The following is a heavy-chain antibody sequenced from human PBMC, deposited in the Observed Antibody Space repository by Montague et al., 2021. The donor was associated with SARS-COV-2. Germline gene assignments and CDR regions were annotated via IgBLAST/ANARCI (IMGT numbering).Heavy chain of an antibody. CDR2: N. CDR3: TRGVYYDGSGYYSFEY. V-gene: IGHV6-1*01. J-gene: IGHJ4*02. Sequence: NDYALSVKSRITINPDTSKNHFSLQLNSVTPEDTAIYYCTRGVYYDGSGYYSFEYWGQGTLVNVSS. D-gene: IGHD3-22*01.